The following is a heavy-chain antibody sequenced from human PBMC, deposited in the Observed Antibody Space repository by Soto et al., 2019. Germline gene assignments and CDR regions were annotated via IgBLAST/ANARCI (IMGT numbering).Heavy chain of an antibody. D-gene: IGHD3-10*01. V-gene: IGHV3-23*01. CDR3: AKGLRYYGSGSYIPPYYYGMDV. J-gene: IGHJ6*02. Sequence: GGSLRLSCAASGFTFSSYAMSWVRQAPGKGLEWVSAISGSGGSTYYADSVKGRFTISRDNSKNTLYLQMNSLRAEDTAVYYCAKGLRYYGSGSYIPPYYYGMDVWVQGTTVTVSS. CDR2: ISGSGGST. CDR1: GFTFSSYA.